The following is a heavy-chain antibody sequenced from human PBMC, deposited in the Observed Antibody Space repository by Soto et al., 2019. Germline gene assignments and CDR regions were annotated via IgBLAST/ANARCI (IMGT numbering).Heavy chain of an antibody. CDR1: GFTFSHAW. CDR3: CVVKRLDQYSTSGYWFDP. V-gene: IGHV3-15*01. D-gene: IGHD2-15*01. J-gene: IGHJ5*02. CDR2: IKSKADGETR. Sequence: GGSLRLSCAASGFTFSHAWMSWVRQAPGKGLEWVGRIKSKADGETRDYGAPVRGRFTISRDDAKDTLYLQMNSLRIEDTAVYYCCVVKRLDQYSTSGYWFDPWGPGTLVTVSS.